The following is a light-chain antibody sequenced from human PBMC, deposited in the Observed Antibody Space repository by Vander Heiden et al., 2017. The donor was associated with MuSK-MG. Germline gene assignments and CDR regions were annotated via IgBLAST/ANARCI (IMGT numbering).Light chain of an antibody. CDR2: DDS. CDR1: NIGGQS. V-gene: IGLV3-21*02. CDR3: QVWDTTVDVV. Sequence: SYVLTQPPSVSVAPGQTAKITCGGDNIGGQSVHWYQQRPGPAPVLVVYDDSDRPSGISERFSGSNSGNTATLTISRVEAGDEADYYCQVWDTTVDVVFGGGTKLTVL. J-gene: IGLJ2*01.